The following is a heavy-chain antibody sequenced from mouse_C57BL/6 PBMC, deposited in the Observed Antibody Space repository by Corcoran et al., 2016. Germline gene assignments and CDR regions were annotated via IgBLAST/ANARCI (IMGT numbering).Heavy chain of an antibody. CDR2: INTYSGVP. CDR1: GYTFTTYG. CDR3: ARGGYYGNYRYYFDY. V-gene: IGHV9-3*01. D-gene: IGHD2-1*01. J-gene: IGHJ2*01. Sequence: QIQLVQSGPELKKPGETVKISCKASGYTFTTYGMSWVKQAPGKGLKWMGWINTYSGVPTYADDFKGRFAFSLETSASTAYLQINNLKNEDTATYFCARGGYYGNYRYYFDYWGQGTTLTVSS.